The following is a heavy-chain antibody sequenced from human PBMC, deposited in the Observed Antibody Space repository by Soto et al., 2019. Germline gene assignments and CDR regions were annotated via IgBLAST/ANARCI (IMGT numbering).Heavy chain of an antibody. CDR2: IYHIGSP. J-gene: IGHJ5*02. Sequence: QVQLQESGPGLVKPSQTLSLTCTVSGRSVSSGGYYWTWIHQHPGRGLEWIGYIYHIGSPYYNPSLESRVTISLDTSKNQFSLNLTSVTAADTAIYYCVRDRAMDSSGHWFDTWGQGTLVSVSS. D-gene: IGHD3-22*01. CDR1: GRSVSSGGYY. CDR3: VRDRAMDSSGHWFDT. V-gene: IGHV4-31*03.